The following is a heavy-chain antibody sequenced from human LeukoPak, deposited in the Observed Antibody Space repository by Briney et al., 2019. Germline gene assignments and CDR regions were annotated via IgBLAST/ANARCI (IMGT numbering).Heavy chain of an antibody. CDR1: GFTFSSYS. Sequence: GGSLRLSCAASGFTFSSYSMNWVRQAPGKGLEWVSSISSSSSYIYYADSVKGRFTISRDNAKNSLYLQMNSLRAEDTAVYYCASQMYYYDSSGYPDTFDYWGQGTLVTVSS. D-gene: IGHD3-22*01. V-gene: IGHV3-21*01. CDR3: ASQMYYYDSSGYPDTFDY. CDR2: ISSSSSYI. J-gene: IGHJ4*02.